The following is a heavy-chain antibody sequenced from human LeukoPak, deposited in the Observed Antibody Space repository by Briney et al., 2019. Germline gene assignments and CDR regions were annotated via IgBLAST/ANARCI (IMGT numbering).Heavy chain of an antibody. CDR3: AIAPYSSSLGPSDY. V-gene: IGHV3-7*01. J-gene: IGHJ4*02. CDR1: GFTFSSYW. D-gene: IGHD6-6*01. CDR2: IKQDGSEK. Sequence: TGGSLRLSCAASGFTFSSYWMSWVRQAPGKGLEWVANIKQDGSEKYYVDSVKGRFTISRDNAKNSLYLQMNSLRAEDTAVYYCAIAPYSSSLGPSDYWGQGTLVTVSS.